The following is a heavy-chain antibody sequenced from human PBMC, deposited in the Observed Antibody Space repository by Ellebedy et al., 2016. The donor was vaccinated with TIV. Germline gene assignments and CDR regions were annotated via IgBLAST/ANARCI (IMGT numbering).Heavy chain of an antibody. CDR1: GASVNSGIYY. CDR2: IRYSGNT. D-gene: IGHD3-22*01. Sequence: SETLSLXCTVSGASVNSGIYYWSWIRQNPGKGLEWIGYIRYSGNTYYSPSLRSRVTISADTSKNQFTLNLSSVTAADTAVYYCARSSPYSDSSGLDWGQGTLVTVSS. CDR3: ARSSPYSDSSGLD. J-gene: IGHJ4*02. V-gene: IGHV4-31*03.